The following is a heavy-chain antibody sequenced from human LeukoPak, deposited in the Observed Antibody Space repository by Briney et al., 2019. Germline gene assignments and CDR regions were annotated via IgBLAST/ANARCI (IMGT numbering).Heavy chain of an antibody. CDR3: ARDRGYSSGWYEAPLN. CDR2: ISAYNGNT. D-gene: IGHD6-19*01. CDR1: GYTFTTFG. V-gene: IGHV1-18*01. J-gene: IGHJ3*01. Sequence: GASVKVSCKASGYTFTTFGINWVRQAPGQGLEWMGWISAYNGNTNYAQKLQGRVTMTTDTSTSTAYMELRSLRSDDTAVYYCARDRGYSSGWYEAPLNWGQGTMVTVSS.